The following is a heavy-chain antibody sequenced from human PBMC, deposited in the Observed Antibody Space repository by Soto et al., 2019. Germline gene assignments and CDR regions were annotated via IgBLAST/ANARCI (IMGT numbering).Heavy chain of an antibody. V-gene: IGHV1-18*01. CDR2: VSTYDGNT. Sequence: QVHLVQSGGEVKEPGASVKVSCKASGYRFSRYGINWVRQAPGQGLEWMGWVSTYDGNTQYAQKFQGRITMTTDTATTTVYLELRRLTTDDTAVYYRARDEGVAKRMIVVLPGAYWGQGTRVPFSS. D-gene: IGHD2-21*01. CDR3: ARDEGVAKRMIVVLPGAY. J-gene: IGHJ4*02. CDR1: GYRFSRYG.